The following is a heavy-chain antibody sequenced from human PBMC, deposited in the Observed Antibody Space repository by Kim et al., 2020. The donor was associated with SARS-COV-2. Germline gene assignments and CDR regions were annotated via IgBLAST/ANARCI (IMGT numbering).Heavy chain of an antibody. CDR3: ARDQSRITIFGVVINYY. CDR1: EFTFSSYW. J-gene: IGHJ6*01. D-gene: IGHD3-3*01. V-gene: IGHV3-7*01. Sequence: GGSLRLSCAASEFTFSSYWMSWVRQAPGKGLEWVANIKQDGSEKYYVDSVKGRFTISRDNAKNSLYLQMNSLRAEDTAVYYCARDQSRITIFGVVINYY. CDR2: IKQDGSEK.